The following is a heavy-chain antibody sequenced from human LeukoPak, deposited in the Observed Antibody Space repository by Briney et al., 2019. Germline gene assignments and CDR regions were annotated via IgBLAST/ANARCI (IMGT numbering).Heavy chain of an antibody. CDR1: GFTFSSYA. V-gene: IGHV3-23*01. D-gene: IGHD3-22*01. J-gene: IGHJ4*02. CDR2: ISGSGGST. CDR3: AKVHQYYYDSSGYKDY. Sequence: GGSLRLSCAASGFTFSSYAMSWVRQAPGKGLEWVSAISGSGGSTYYADSVKGRFTISRDNSKNTLYLQMNSLRAEDTAVYYCAKVHQYYYDSSGYKDYWGQGTLVTVSS.